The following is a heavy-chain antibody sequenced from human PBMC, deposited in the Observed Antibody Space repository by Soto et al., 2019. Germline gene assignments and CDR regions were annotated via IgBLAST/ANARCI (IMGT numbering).Heavy chain of an antibody. D-gene: IGHD2-21*01. CDR2: IIPIFGTA. J-gene: IGHJ4*02. V-gene: IGHV1-69*01. Sequence: QVQLVQSGAEVKKPGSSVKVSCKASGGAFSNSVFSWVRQAPGQGLEWMGGIIPIFGTANYAQKFQGRVTIIADESTSTAYMELTSLRSEDTAVYYCARAPILVGETIYENYFDHWGQGTLVTVSS. CDR3: ARAPILVGETIYENYFDH. CDR1: GGAFSNSV.